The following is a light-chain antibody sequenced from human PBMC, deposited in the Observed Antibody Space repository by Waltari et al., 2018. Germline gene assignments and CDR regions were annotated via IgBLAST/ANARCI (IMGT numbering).Light chain of an antibody. CDR3: QKYNHYYS. V-gene: IGKV3-15*01. CDR2: EAS. CDR1: QRIATN. J-gene: IGKJ2*01. Sequence: IVLTQSPATLSVSPGEEATLSCRASQRIATNVAWYQQKPGQGPRLLICEASTRVAGVPARFSGGGAGTEFSLTISSLQSEDVAVYYCQKYNHYYSFGQGTRLEIK.